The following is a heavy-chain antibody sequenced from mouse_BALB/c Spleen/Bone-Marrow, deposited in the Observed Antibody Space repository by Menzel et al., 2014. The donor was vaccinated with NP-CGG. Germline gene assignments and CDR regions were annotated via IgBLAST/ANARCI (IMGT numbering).Heavy chain of an antibody. J-gene: IGHJ2*01. CDR3: TNYGYD. CDR1: GYAFTDYL. CDR2: INPGSGST. D-gene: IGHD1-2*01. Sequence: VQLQQSGAELVRPGTSVKVSCKASGYAFTDYLMEWLKQRPGQGLEWIGVINPGSGSTNYNEKFKRKATLTVDKSSSTVYMQLSSLTSEDSAVYYCTNYGYDWGQGTTLTVSS. V-gene: IGHV1-54*01.